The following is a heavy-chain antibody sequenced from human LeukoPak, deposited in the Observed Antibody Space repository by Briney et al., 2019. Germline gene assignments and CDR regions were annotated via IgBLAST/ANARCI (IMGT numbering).Heavy chain of an antibody. V-gene: IGHV3-21*01. CDR3: ARGSLLWFGELFIDY. Sequence: GGSLRLSCAASGFTFSSNSMNWVRQAPGKGLEWVSSISSSSSYIYYARSVKGRFTISRDNAKNSLYLQMNSLRAEDTAVYYCARGSLLWFGELFIDYWGQGTLVTVSS. CDR2: ISSSSSYI. CDR1: GFTFSSNS. J-gene: IGHJ4*02. D-gene: IGHD3-10*01.